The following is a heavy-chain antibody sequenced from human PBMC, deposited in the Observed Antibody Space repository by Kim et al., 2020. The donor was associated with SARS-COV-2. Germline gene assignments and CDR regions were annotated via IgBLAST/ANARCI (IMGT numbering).Heavy chain of an antibody. J-gene: IGHJ6*02. V-gene: IGHV1-8*01. CDR3: ARGDYYYYYGMDV. Sequence: YEQQCQGRVTMTRNTSISTAYMELSSLRSEDTAVYYCARGDYYYYYGMDVWGQGTTVTVSS.